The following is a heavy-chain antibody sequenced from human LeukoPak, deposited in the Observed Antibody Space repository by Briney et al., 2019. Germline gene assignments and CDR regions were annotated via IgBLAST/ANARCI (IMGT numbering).Heavy chain of an antibody. D-gene: IGHD3-22*01. CDR1: GFTFSTYA. V-gene: IGHV3-23*01. Sequence: GGSLRLSCAASGFTFSTYAMTWVRQAPGKGLESVSLISATGSTTYYAESVRGRFTISRDNSKNTLYLQMNSLRAEDTAVYYCAKTHYDSSGTLDYWGQGTLVTVSS. CDR3: AKTHYDSSGTLDY. CDR2: ISATGSTT. J-gene: IGHJ4*02.